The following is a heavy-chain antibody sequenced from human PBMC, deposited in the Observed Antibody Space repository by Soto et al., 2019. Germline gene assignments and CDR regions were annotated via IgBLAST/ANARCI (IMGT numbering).Heavy chain of an antibody. CDR1: GGSISSGDYY. D-gene: IGHD3-16*02. CDR2: IDYSGST. J-gene: IGHJ5*02. Sequence: QVPLQESGPGLVKPSQTLSLTCTVSGGSISSGDYYWSWIRQPPGKGLEWIGYIDYSGSTYYNPSLQSRVTISVDTSTNQFALKLRSVTAADTAVYYCAGLQSMRLSGLDPWGQGTLVTVSS. V-gene: IGHV4-30-4*01. CDR3: AGLQSMRLSGLDP.